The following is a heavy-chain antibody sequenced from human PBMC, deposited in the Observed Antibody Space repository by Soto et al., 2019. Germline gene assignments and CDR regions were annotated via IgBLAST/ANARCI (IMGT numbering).Heavy chain of an antibody. CDR2: IYHSGST. Sequence: SDTLSLTCAVSGGSISISNWWSWFRQPPGKGLEWIGEIYHSGSTNYNPSLKSRVTISVDKSKNQFSLKLSSVTAADTAVYYCARLAAAGTNFDYWGQGTLVTVSS. J-gene: IGHJ4*02. V-gene: IGHV4-4*02. D-gene: IGHD6-13*01. CDR1: GGSISISNW. CDR3: ARLAAAGTNFDY.